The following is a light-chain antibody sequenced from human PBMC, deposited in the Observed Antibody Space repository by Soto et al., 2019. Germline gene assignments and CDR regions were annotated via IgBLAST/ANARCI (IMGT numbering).Light chain of an antibody. CDR2: EVS. CDR3: SSYTSSSRGV. Sequence: QSALTQPASVSGSPGQSITISCTGTSSDVGGYNYVSWYQQHPGKAPKLMIYEVSNRPSGVSNRFSGSKSCNTACLTISGLQAEDEADYYCSSYTSSSRGVFGGGTKLTVL. CDR1: SSDVGGYNY. V-gene: IGLV2-14*01. J-gene: IGLJ2*01.